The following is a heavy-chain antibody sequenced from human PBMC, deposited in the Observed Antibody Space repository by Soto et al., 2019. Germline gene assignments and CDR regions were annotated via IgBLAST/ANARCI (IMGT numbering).Heavy chain of an antibody. Sequence: QVQLQQWGAGLLKPSETLSLTCAVYGGSFSGYYWSWIRQPPGKGLEWIGEINHSGSTNYNPSLKSRVTISVDTSKNQFSLKLSSVTAADTVVYYCARGEGYCSGGSCYSWFDPWGQGTLVTVSS. CDR1: GGSFSGYY. V-gene: IGHV4-34*01. CDR3: ARGEGYCSGGSCYSWFDP. J-gene: IGHJ5*02. D-gene: IGHD2-15*01. CDR2: INHSGST.